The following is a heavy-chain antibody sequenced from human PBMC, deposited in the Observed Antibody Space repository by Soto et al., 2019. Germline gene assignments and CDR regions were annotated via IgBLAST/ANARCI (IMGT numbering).Heavy chain of an antibody. D-gene: IGHD5-18*01. CDR2: IYYSGST. CDR3: ARGIENTAMVISY. CDR1: GGSISSGDYY. V-gene: IGHV4-30-4*01. Sequence: SETLSLTCTVSGGSISSGDYYWSWIRQPPGKGLEWIGYIYYSGSTYYNPSLKSRVTISVDTSKIQFSLKLSSVTAADTAVYYCARGIENTAMVISYWGQGTLVTVSS. J-gene: IGHJ4*02.